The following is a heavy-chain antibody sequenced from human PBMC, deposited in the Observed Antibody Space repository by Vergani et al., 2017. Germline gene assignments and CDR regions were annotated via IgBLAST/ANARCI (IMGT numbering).Heavy chain of an antibody. D-gene: IGHD5-18*01. Sequence: VQPVESGGGVVQPGGSLRLSCAASGFTFSSYGMHWVRQAPGKGLEWVAFIRYDGSNKYYADSVKGRFTISRDKSKNTLYLQMNSLRAEDTAVYYCAKVRGYTYGYFDYWGQGTLVTVSS. CDR3: AKVRGYTYGYFDY. J-gene: IGHJ4*02. CDR1: GFTFSSYG. V-gene: IGHV3-30*02. CDR2: IRYDGSNK.